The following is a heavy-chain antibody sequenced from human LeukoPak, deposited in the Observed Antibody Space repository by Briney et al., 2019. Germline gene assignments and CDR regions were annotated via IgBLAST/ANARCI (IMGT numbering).Heavy chain of an antibody. V-gene: IGHV3-33*01. Sequence: GGSLRLSCAASGFTFSSYGMHWVRQAPGKGLEWVAVIWYDGSNKYYADSVKGRFTISRDNSKNTLYLQMNSLRAEDTAVYYCARASEAGYYYDSSGYYPPGGYYFDYWGQGTLVTVSS. CDR2: IWYDGSNK. J-gene: IGHJ4*02. CDR3: ARASEAGYYYDSSGYYPPGGYYFDY. CDR1: GFTFSSYG. D-gene: IGHD3-22*01.